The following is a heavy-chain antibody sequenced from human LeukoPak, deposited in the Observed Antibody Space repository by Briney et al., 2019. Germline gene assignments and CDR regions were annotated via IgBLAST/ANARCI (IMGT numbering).Heavy chain of an antibody. V-gene: IGHV3-7*01. CDR3: ARARVSSRLYYFDY. CDR1: GFTFSSYW. J-gene: IGHJ4*02. Sequence: GGSLRLSCAASGFTFSSYWMSWVRQAPGKGLEWVASIKQDGSEKYYVDSVKGRFTISRDNAKNSLYLQMNSLRAEDTAVYYCARARVSSRLYYFDYWGQGTLVTVSS. CDR2: IKQDGSEK. D-gene: IGHD6-6*01.